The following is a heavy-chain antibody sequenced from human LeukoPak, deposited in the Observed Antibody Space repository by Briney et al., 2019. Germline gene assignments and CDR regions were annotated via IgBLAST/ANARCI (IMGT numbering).Heavy chain of an antibody. D-gene: IGHD5-12*01. CDR2: INPNSGGT. V-gene: IGHV1-2*02. Sequence: ASVKVSCKASGYTFTGYYMHWVRQAPGQGLEWMGWINPNSGGTNYAQKFQGRVTMTRDTSISTAYMELSRLRSDDTAVYYCASSRGYSGYDFYFVYNYWGQGTLVTVSS. CDR3: ASSRGYSGYDFYFVYNY. J-gene: IGHJ4*02. CDR1: GYTFTGYY.